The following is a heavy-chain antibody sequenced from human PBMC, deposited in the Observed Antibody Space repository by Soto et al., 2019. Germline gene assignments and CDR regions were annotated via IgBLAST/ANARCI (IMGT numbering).Heavy chain of an antibody. V-gene: IGHV4-39*01. CDR2: IYYSGST. Sequence: SETLSLTCTVSGGSISSSSYYWGWIRQPPGKGLEWIGSIYYSGSTYYNPSLKSRVTISVDTSKNQFSLKLSSVTAADTAVYYCAPSSPTYYYDSSGPSGGWFDPWGQGTLVTVSS. D-gene: IGHD3-22*01. J-gene: IGHJ5*02. CDR3: APSSPTYYYDSSGPSGGWFDP. CDR1: GGSISSSSYY.